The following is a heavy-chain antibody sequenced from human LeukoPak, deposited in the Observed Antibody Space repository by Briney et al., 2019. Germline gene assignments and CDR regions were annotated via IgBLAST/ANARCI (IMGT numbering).Heavy chain of an antibody. CDR3: ARDSATGAGNF. D-gene: IGHD6-19*01. Sequence: SETLSLTCTVSGYSITSAYYWGWIRQPPGKGLEWIGSFLHSGSTYYNPSLKSRVTILLDSSKNQFSLNLSSVTAADTAVYYCARDSATGAGNFWGQGILVTVSS. CDR1: GYSITSAYY. V-gene: IGHV4-38-2*02. CDR2: FLHSGST. J-gene: IGHJ4*02.